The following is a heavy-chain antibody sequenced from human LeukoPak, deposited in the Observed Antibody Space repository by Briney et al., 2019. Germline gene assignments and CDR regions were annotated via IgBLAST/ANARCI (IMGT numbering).Heavy chain of an antibody. D-gene: IGHD2-15*01. V-gene: IGHV1-2*02. CDR1: GYTFTGYY. CDR3: ARGASPCSGGSCHEHYFDY. Sequence: ASVKVSCKASGYTFTGYYMHWVRQAPGQGLEWMGWINTNSGGTNYAQKFQGRVTMTRDTSISTAYMELSRLRSDDTAVYYCARGASPCSGGSCHEHYFDYWGQGTLVTVSS. J-gene: IGHJ4*02. CDR2: INTNSGGT.